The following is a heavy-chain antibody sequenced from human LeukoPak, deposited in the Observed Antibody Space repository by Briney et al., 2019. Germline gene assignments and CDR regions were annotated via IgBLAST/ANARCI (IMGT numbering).Heavy chain of an antibody. CDR2: IYYSGST. CDR3: ARDTNWFDP. Sequence: PSETLSLTCTVSGGSISSSSYYWGWLRQPPGKGLERIGSIYYSGSTYYNPSLKSRVTISVDTSKTQFSLKLSSVTAADTAVYYCARDTNWFDPWGQGTLVTVSS. CDR1: GGSISSSSYY. V-gene: IGHV4-39*07. J-gene: IGHJ5*02.